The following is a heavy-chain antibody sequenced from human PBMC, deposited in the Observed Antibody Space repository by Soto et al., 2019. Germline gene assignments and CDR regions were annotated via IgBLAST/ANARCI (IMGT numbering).Heavy chain of an antibody. CDR2: ISYDGSNK. J-gene: IGHJ6*02. D-gene: IGHD6-13*01. Sequence: PGGSLRLSCAASGFTFSSYGMHWVRQAPGKGLEWVAVISYDGSNKYYADSVKGRFTISRDNSKNTLYLQMNSLRAEDTAVYYCAKTRAPYSRNYYYGMDVWGQGTTVTVAS. V-gene: IGHV3-30*18. CDR1: GFTFSSYG. CDR3: AKTRAPYSRNYYYGMDV.